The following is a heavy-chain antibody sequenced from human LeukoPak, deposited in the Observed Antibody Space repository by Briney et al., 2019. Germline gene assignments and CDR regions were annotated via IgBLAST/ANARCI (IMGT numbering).Heavy chain of an antibody. CDR2: IIPIFGTA. J-gene: IGHJ4*02. Sequence: GSSVKVSCTASGGTFSSYAISWVRQAPGQGLEWMGGIIPIFGTANYAQKFQGRVTITADESTSTAYMELSSLRSEDTAVYYCASNPGYCSSTSCPEKYYFDYWGQGTLVTVSS. V-gene: IGHV1-69*01. D-gene: IGHD2-2*03. CDR1: GGTFSSYA. CDR3: ASNPGYCSSTSCPEKYYFDY.